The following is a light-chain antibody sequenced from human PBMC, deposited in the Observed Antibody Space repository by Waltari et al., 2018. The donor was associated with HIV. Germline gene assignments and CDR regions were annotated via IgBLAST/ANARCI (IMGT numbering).Light chain of an antibody. CDR1: QSVSSSH. CDR3: QQYGSSAPLT. J-gene: IGKJ4*01. CDR2: GTS. V-gene: IGKV3-20*01. Sequence: EIVLTQSPGALSLSPGERATLSCRASQSVSSSHLAWYQQRPGHAPRLLIYGTSSRATGIPDRFSGSGSGTDFTLTISRLEPEDFAVYYCQQYGSSAPLTFGGGTKVEIK.